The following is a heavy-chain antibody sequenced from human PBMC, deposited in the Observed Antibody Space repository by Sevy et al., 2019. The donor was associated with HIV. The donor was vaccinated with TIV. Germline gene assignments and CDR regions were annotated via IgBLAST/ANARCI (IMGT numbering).Heavy chain of an antibody. CDR2: ISSSGSTI. J-gene: IGHJ4*02. CDR1: GFTFSSYE. Sequence: GGSLRLSCAASGFTFSSYEMNWVRQAPGKGLEWVSYISSSGSTIYYADSVKGRFTTSRDNSKNTLYLQMNSLRAEDTAVYYCAGAYPKQSIAARQGGSFFGYWGQGTLVTVSS. CDR3: AGAYPKQSIAARQGGSFFGY. D-gene: IGHD6-6*01. V-gene: IGHV3-48*03.